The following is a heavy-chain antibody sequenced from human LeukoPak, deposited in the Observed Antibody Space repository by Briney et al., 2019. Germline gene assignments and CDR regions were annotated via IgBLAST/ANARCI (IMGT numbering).Heavy chain of an antibody. J-gene: IGHJ4*02. Sequence: SGGSLRLSRAASGFTFSNYAMSWVRQAPGKGLEWVSGISDRGGSTYYADSVKGRFTISRDNSKNTLYLQMNSLRAEDTAVYYCAKHPGYSSGWFYFDYWGQGTLVTVSS. D-gene: IGHD6-19*01. V-gene: IGHV3-23*01. CDR3: AKHPGYSSGWFYFDY. CDR1: GFTFSNYA. CDR2: ISDRGGST.